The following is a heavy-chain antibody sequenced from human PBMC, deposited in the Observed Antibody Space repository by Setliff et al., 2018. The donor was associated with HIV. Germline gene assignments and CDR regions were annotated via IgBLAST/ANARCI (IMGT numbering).Heavy chain of an antibody. D-gene: IGHD7-27*01. CDR1: GGSFGGYS. V-gene: IGHV4-34*01. J-gene: IGHJ4*02. CDR2: INHSGST. CDR3: ATNRRELGLHY. Sequence: SETLSLTFAVYGGSFGGYSWSWIRQPPGKGLEWIGEINHSGSTNYNPSLKSRVTISVDTSKSQFSLKLTSVTAADTALYYCATNRRELGLHYWVQGTLVTVSS.